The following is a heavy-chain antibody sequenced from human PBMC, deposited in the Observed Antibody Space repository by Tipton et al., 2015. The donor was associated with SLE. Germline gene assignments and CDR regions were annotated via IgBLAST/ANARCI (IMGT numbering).Heavy chain of an antibody. D-gene: IGHD3-10*01. CDR3: AREGRGSYFDY. CDR2: INQDGSRE. V-gene: IGHV3-7*01. CDR1: ELTFSTYW. J-gene: IGHJ4*02. Sequence: GSLRLSCAASELTFSTYWMSWVRQAPGKGLEWVANINQDGSREYYVDSVKGRFTISRDNAKNSLYLQMNSLRVEDTAVYYCAREGRGSYFDYWGQGTLVTVSS.